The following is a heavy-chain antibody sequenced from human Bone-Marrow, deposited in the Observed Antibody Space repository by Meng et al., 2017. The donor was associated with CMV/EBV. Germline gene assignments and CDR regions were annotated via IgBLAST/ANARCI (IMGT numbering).Heavy chain of an antibody. D-gene: IGHD6-13*01. Sequence: GGSLRLSCAASGFTFSSYSMNWVRQAPGKGLEWVSSISSSSSYIYYADSVKGRFTISRDNAKNSLYLQMNSLRAEDTAVYYCASRRTGIAAAGTEDVVWGQGTTVTVS. V-gene: IGHV3-21*01. J-gene: IGHJ6*02. CDR1: GFTFSSYS. CDR3: ASRRTGIAAAGTEDVV. CDR2: ISSSSSYI.